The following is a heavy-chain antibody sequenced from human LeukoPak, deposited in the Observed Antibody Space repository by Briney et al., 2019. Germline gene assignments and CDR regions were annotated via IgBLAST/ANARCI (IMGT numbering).Heavy chain of an antibody. V-gene: IGHV4-59*01. Sequence: SETLSLTCIVSGDSISRYDWSWIRQPPGKGLEWIGYIYYSGSTNYNASLKSRVTISVDTSENQVSLKLNSVTAADTAVYYCARRPYCGGDCYYDYWGQGTLVTVSS. CDR2: IYYSGST. D-gene: IGHD2-21*02. J-gene: IGHJ4*02. CDR1: GDSISRYD. CDR3: ARRPYCGGDCYYDY.